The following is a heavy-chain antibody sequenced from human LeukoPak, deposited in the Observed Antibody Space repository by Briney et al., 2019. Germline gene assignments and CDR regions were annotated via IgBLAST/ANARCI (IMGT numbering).Heavy chain of an antibody. J-gene: IGHJ6*03. CDR1: GGTFSSYA. D-gene: IGHD3-10*01. CDR2: IIPIFGTA. V-gene: IGHV1-69*13. CDR3: ARSRNYLSLINNYYGSGNHYYYYYMDV. Sequence: SVKVSCKASGGTFSSYAISWVRQAPGQGLEWMGGIIPIFGTANYAQKFQGRVTITADESTSTAYMELSSLRSEDTAVYYCARSRNYLSLINNYYGSGNHYYYYYMDVWGKGTTVTVSS.